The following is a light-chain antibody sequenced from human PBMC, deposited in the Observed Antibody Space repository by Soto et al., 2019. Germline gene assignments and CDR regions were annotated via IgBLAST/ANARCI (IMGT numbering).Light chain of an antibody. CDR1: QSVRSGY. CDR2: GAS. Sequence: EIVLTQSPSTLSLSPGGRVTLSCRASQSVRSGYLAWYQQKRGQAPILLIYGASSKATGLPSRFSGSGSGTDFPLTISRLQPEDLTVYYRQQYGSPPTFGGGTKVEMK. CDR3: QQYGSPPT. J-gene: IGKJ4*01. V-gene: IGKV3-20*01.